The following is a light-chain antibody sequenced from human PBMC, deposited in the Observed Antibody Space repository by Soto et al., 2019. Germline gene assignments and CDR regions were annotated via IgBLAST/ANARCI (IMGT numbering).Light chain of an antibody. J-gene: IGKJ4*01. CDR1: QGIGND. V-gene: IGKV1-17*02. Sequence: DIQMTQSPSSLSASVGDRVTITCRASQGIGNDLGWYQQKPGKAPKRLIFLASTLDTGVPSRFSGSGFGTEFTLTISNLQPEDFATYYCLHHYNYPLTLGGGTKVEIK. CDR3: LHHYNYPLT. CDR2: LAS.